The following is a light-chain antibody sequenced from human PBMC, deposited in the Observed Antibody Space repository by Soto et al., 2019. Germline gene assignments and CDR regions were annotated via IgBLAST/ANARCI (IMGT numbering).Light chain of an antibody. Sequence: EIVLTQSPGTLSLSPGERATLSCRASQSVSSTYLIWYQQKPGQAPRLLIYGASSRATGVPDRFSGGGSGTDFTLTISSLQSEDFAVYYCQQYNSWPLTFGGGTKVDIK. CDR3: QQYNSWPLT. J-gene: IGKJ4*01. CDR1: QSVSSTY. CDR2: GAS. V-gene: IGKV3-20*01.